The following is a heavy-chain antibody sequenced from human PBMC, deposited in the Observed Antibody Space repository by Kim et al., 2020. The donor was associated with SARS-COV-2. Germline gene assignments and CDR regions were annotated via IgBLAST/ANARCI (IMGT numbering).Heavy chain of an antibody. D-gene: IGHD5-18*01. CDR3: VRDLTYNYAY. V-gene: IGHV3-33*01. Sequence: YANSVKGRFTISRANSKSTLYLQMNSLRAEDTAVYYCVRDLTYNYAYWGQGTLVTVSS. J-gene: IGHJ4*02.